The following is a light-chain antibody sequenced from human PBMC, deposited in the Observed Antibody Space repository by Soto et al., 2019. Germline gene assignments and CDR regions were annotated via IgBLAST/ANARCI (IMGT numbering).Light chain of an antibody. J-gene: IGKJ3*01. CDR3: QQYGRLPFT. V-gene: IGKV3-20*01. CDR1: QSVSSNY. CDR2: GAS. Sequence: EIVMTQSPGTLSLSPGETATLSCRASQSVSSNYVAWFHQKPGQAPRLLIYGASSRATGVPDRFSASGSGADFSLTIGRLEPEDFAVYYCQQYGRLPFTFGPGTKVDIK.